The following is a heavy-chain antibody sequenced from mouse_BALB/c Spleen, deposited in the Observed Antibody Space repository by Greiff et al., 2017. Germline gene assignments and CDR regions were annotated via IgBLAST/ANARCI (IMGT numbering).Heavy chain of an antibody. V-gene: IGHV8-8*01. Sequence: QVTLKVSGPGILQPSQTLSLTCSFSGFSLSTSGMGVGWIRQPSGKGLEWLAHIWWDDDKRYNPALKSRLTISKDTSSNQVFLKIASVDTADTATYYCARIGDYYGSSWAMDYWGQGTSVTVSS. CDR2: IWWDDDK. CDR1: GFSLSTSGMG. CDR3: ARIGDYYGSSWAMDY. J-gene: IGHJ4*01. D-gene: IGHD1-1*01.